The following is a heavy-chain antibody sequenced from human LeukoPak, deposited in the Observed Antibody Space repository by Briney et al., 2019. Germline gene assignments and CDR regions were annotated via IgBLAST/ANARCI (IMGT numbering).Heavy chain of an antibody. V-gene: IGHV4-34*01. CDR1: GGSFSGYY. J-gene: IGHJ4*02. CDR2: INHSGST. Sequence: SETLSLTCAVSGGSFSGYYWSWIRQPPGKGLEWIGEINHSGSTNYNPSLKSRVTISVDTSKNQFSLKLSSVTAADTAVYYCARGVYDSSGSWPLGGYFDYWGQGTLGTVSS. CDR3: ARGVYDSSGSWPLGGYFDY. D-gene: IGHD3-22*01.